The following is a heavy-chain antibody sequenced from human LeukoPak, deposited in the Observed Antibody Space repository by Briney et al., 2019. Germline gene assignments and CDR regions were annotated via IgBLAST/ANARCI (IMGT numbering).Heavy chain of an antibody. D-gene: IGHD3-10*01. CDR1: GFTFTSYA. Sequence: GGSLRLSCAASGFTFTSYAMTWVRQAPGKGLQWVSTTSVSGENTYYADSVKGRFTISRDISRSTLYLQMNSLRDEDTAPYYCAKYGSGTYYNGLHWGQGTLVTVSS. J-gene: IGHJ4*02. V-gene: IGHV3-23*01. CDR2: TSVSGENT. CDR3: AKYGSGTYYNGLH.